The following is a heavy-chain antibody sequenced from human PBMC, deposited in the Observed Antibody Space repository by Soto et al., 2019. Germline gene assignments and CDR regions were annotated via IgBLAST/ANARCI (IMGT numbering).Heavy chain of an antibody. J-gene: IGHJ4*02. CDR2: ISSSGSTI. D-gene: IGHD3-22*01. V-gene: IGHV3-48*03. CDR3: ASEYYYDSSGYYRN. CDR1: GFTFSSYE. Sequence: PGGSLRLSCAASGFTFSSYEMNWVRQAPGKGLEWVSYISSSGSTIYYADSVKGRFTISRDNAKNSLYLQMNSLRAEDTAVYYCASEYYYDSSGYYRNWGQGTLVTVSS.